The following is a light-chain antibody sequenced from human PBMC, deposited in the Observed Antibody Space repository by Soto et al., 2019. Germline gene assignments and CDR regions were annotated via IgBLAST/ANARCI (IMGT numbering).Light chain of an antibody. V-gene: IGKV1-9*01. Sequence: DIQLTQSPSSLSASVGDRVTITCRASQDISSYLAWYQQKPGKAPKLLIYTASTLQSGVPSRFSGSGSGTDFTLTINSLQPEDFATYYCQQLNSYPLTLGQGTRLEIK. CDR2: TAS. CDR1: QDISSY. J-gene: IGKJ5*01. CDR3: QQLNSYPLT.